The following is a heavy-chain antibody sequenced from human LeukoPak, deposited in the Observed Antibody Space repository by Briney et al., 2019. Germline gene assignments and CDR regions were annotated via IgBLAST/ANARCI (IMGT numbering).Heavy chain of an antibody. CDR1: GFTFSTYG. Sequence: GGSLRLSCATSGFTFSTYGMEWVRQAPGKGLEWVAIISYDGSNKYYADSVQGRFTISRDNSKNTLYLQVNSLRAEDTAVYYCAKDLGGGSGCYDLWGRGTLVTVSS. CDR3: AKDLGGGSGCYDL. D-gene: IGHD6-19*01. CDR2: ISYDGSNK. J-gene: IGHJ2*01. V-gene: IGHV3-30*18.